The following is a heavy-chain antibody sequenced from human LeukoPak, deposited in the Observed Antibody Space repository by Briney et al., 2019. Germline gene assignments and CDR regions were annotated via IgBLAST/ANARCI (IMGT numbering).Heavy chain of an antibody. CDR3: AREDGDAFDI. CDR2: IGSSGGSR. Sequence: GGSLRLSCAASGFTFSSYEMDWVRRAPGKGPEGVSYIGSSGGSRYYADSVKGRFTSSRDNAKNSLYLQMNSLRVEDTAVYYCAREDGDAFDIWGQGTMVSVSS. D-gene: IGHD5-24*01. J-gene: IGHJ3*02. CDR1: GFTFSSYE. V-gene: IGHV3-48*03.